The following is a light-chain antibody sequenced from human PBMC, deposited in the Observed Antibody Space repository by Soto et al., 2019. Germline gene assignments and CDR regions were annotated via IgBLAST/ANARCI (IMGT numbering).Light chain of an antibody. Sequence: DIPMTQSPSSLSASVGVRVTITCLASQSISSWLAWYQQKPGKDPKLLIFDAFSLESGVPSRFSGSRSGTEFTLNIGSLQPDDYATYYCQQYNSYSPLTFGGGTKVEIK. CDR2: DAF. CDR1: QSISSW. CDR3: QQYNSYSPLT. J-gene: IGKJ4*01. V-gene: IGKV1-5*01.